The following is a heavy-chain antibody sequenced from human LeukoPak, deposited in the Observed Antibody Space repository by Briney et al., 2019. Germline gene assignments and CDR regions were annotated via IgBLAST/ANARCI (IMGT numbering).Heavy chain of an antibody. V-gene: IGHV3-30*18. D-gene: IGHD1-1*01. CDR1: GFTFSSYG. J-gene: IGHJ4*02. CDR2: IAYDGSQK. CDR3: AKEATGGTSSYFDY. Sequence: GGSLRLSCAASGFTFSSYGMHWVRQAPGKGLEWVSVIAYDGSQKFYTDSVKGRFTISRDNYKNTLYLQMSSLRTEDTAVYYCAKEATGGTSSYFDYWGQGTLVTVSS.